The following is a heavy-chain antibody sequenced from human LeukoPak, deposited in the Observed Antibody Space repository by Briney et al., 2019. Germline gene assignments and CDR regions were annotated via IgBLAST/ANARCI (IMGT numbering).Heavy chain of an antibody. CDR2: INPNSGGT. D-gene: IGHD3-9*01. CDR1: GYTFTGYY. V-gene: IGHV1-2*02. CDR3: ARGGVLRYFDWSRTPMRGDAFDI. Sequence: ASVKVSCKASGYTFTGYYMHWVRQAPGQGLEWMGWINPNSGGTNYAQKFQGRVTMTRDTSISTAYMELSRLRSDDTAVYYCARGGVLRYFDWSRTPMRGDAFDIWGQGTMVTVSS. J-gene: IGHJ3*02.